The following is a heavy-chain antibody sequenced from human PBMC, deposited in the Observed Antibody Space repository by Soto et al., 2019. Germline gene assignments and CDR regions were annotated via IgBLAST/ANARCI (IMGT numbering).Heavy chain of an antibody. CDR1: GFRFTDVW. J-gene: IGHJ3*02. CDR3: AADAPCSSGDCPGAFDI. Sequence: EVQLVESGGGVIKAGGSLRLSCEASGFRFTDVWMTWVRQAPGKGLEWVGRIKRKMDGETTEYAAPVKGRYSISRDDLKNTMFLQMNSLKSEDTGVYYCAADAPCSSGDCPGAFDIWGQGTMVIVSS. D-gene: IGHD2-2*01. CDR2: IKRKMDGETT. V-gene: IGHV3-15*01.